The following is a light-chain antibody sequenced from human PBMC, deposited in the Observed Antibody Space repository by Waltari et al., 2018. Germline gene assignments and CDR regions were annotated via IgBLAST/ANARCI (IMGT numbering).Light chain of an antibody. J-gene: IGLJ1*01. CDR1: SSDVGGYNY. CDR3: GSYTTRATHV. Sequence: QSALTQPASVSGSPGQSITISCTGTSSDVGGYNYVSWYQQPPGTTPKLIIFDVILRPSGVVHRSSGSKSGKPASLTISGLQAEDEADYYCGSYTTRATHVFGIGTKVTVL. V-gene: IGLV2-14*03. CDR2: DVI.